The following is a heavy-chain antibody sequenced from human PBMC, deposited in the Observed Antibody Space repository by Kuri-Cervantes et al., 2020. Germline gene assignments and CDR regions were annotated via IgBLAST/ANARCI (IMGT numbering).Heavy chain of an antibody. D-gene: IGHD1-26*01. CDR1: GDSISSSNW. CDR2: IYHSVSN. J-gene: IGHJ4*02. Sequence: SETLSLTCVVSGDSISSSNWWSWVRQSPTKGLEWIGEIYHSVSNNYNPSLKSRVTISLDKSGNQFSLKLSSVTAADTAVYYCASMGKGGSLAYWGQGTLVTVSS. CDR3: ASMGKGGSLAY. V-gene: IGHV4-4*02.